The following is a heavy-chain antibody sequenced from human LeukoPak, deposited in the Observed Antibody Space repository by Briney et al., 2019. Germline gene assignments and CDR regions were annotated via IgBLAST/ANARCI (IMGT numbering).Heavy chain of an antibody. Sequence: ASVKVSCKASGYTFTGYYMHWVRQAPGQGLEWMGRISPDSGGTNYAQKFQGRVTMTRDTSISTAYMELSRLRSDDTAVYYCARGCSGGSCYSDNWFDPWGQGTLVTVSS. CDR1: GYTFTGYY. CDR2: ISPDSGGT. J-gene: IGHJ5*02. CDR3: ARGCSGGSCYSDNWFDP. V-gene: IGHV1-2*06. D-gene: IGHD2-15*01.